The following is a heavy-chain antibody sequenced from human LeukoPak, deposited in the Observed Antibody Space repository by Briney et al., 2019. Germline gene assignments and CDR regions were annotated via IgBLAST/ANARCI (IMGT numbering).Heavy chain of an antibody. J-gene: IGHJ3*02. CDR1: SGILTTHS. D-gene: IGHD2-2*01. V-gene: IGHV4-59*10. Sequence: ETLSLTCTVSSGILTTHSLAWVRQPAGKGLEWIGPIASTGETNLSPYFESRVYMSVDTSKDQLCLRLTSVTVADSAMYYCARYCNSASCSDFKGAFDIWGHGTMFTV. CDR2: IASTGET. CDR3: ARYCNSASCSDFKGAFDI.